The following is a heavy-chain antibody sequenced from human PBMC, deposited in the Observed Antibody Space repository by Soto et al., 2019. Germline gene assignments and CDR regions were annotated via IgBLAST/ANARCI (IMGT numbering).Heavy chain of an antibody. CDR3: TTDTTVTTADKRFDP. CDR2: IKSKTDGGTT. J-gene: IGHJ5*02. CDR1: GFTFSNAW. V-gene: IGHV3-15*01. D-gene: IGHD4-17*01. Sequence: PGGSLRLSCAASGFTFSNAWMSWVRQAPGKGPEWVGRIKSKTDGGTTDYAAPVKGRFTISRDDSKNTLYLQMNSLKTEDTAVYYCTTDTTVTTADKRFDPWGQGTLVTVSS.